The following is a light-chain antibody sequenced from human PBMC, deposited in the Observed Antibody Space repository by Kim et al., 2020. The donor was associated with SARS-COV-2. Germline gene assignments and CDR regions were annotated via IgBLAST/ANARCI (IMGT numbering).Light chain of an antibody. CDR1: QGIGNS. CDR2: AAS. Sequence: SASAGDRVTITGRTSQGIGNSLAWYQERPGKVPKLLIYAASALQSGAPSRFSGSGSGTEFTLTISSLQPEDVATYYCQKYNSAPYTFGQGTKLEI. V-gene: IGKV1-27*01. J-gene: IGKJ2*01. CDR3: QKYNSAPYT.